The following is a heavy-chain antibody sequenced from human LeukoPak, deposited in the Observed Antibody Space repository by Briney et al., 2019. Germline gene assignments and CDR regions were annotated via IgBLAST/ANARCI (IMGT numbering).Heavy chain of an antibody. V-gene: IGHV3-23*01. J-gene: IGHJ4*02. CDR2: LTTDGGST. CDR1: GFTFSSYD. D-gene: IGHD4-23*01. Sequence: GGSLRLSCAASGFTFSSYDMSWVRQAPGKGLEWVSSLTTDGGSTEYADSAKGRFTISRDNSKNTLYLQMNSLRAEDTALYYCAKSLVRWAFDYWGQGTLVTVSS. CDR3: AKSLVRWAFDY.